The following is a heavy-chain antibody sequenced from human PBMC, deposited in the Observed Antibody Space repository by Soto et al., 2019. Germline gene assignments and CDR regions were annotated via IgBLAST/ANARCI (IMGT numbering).Heavy chain of an antibody. CDR1: GFTFSDYY. CDR3: AKEYGRLDY. D-gene: IGHD4-17*01. J-gene: IGHJ4*02. Sequence: GGSLRLSCAASGFTFSDYYMSRIRQAPGKGLEWVSYISSSSGYTNYADSVKGRFTISRDNAKNSLYLQMNSLRAEDTAVYYCAKEYGRLDYWGQGTLVTVSS. CDR2: ISSSSGYT. V-gene: IGHV3-11*06.